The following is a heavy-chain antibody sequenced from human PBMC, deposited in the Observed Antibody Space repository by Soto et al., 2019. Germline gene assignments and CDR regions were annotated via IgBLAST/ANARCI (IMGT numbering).Heavy chain of an antibody. CDR3: ARRGSIAARLGAFDI. J-gene: IGHJ3*02. CDR2: INHSGST. D-gene: IGHD6-6*01. V-gene: IGHV4-34*01. Sequence: SETLSLTCAVYGGSFSGYYWSWIRQPPGKGLEWIGEINHSGSTNYNPSLKSRVTISVDTSKNKFSLKLSSVTAADTAVYYCARRGSIAARLGAFDIWGQGTMVTVSS. CDR1: GGSFSGYY.